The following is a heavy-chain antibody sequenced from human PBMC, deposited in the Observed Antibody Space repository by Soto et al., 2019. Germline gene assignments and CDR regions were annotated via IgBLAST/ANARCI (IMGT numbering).Heavy chain of an antibody. V-gene: IGHV4-30-2*01. CDR3: ARVPDR. Sequence: PSETLSLTCAVAGGSLSSGGYSWSWIRQPPGKGLEWIGYIYHSGSTYYNPSLKSRVTISVDRSKNQFSLKLSSVTAADTAVYYCARVPDRWGQGTLVTVSS. J-gene: IGHJ5*02. CDR1: GGSLSSGGYS. CDR2: IYHSGST. D-gene: IGHD2-2*01.